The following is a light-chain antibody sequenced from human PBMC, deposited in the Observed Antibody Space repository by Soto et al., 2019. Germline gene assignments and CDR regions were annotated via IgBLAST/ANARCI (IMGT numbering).Light chain of an antibody. CDR3: QQYETYWT. J-gene: IGKJ1*01. CDR2: RAS. Sequence: DIQMTQSPSTLSASVGDRVTITCRASQNIRTWLAWYQQKPGKAPKLLIYRASSLESGVPSRFTGSGSGAEFPLTISSLQPDDFATYDCQQYETYWTFGQGTKVEMK. V-gene: IGKV1-5*03. CDR1: QNIRTW.